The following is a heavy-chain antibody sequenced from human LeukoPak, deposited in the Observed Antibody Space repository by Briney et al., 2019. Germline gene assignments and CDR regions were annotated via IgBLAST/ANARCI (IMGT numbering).Heavy chain of an antibody. J-gene: IGHJ6*03. CDR1: GYTFTSYD. CDR3: ARNYYDFWSGYPSSYYYYYMDV. D-gene: IGHD3-3*01. Sequence: ASVKVSCKACGYTFTSYDINWVRQATGQGLEWMGWVNPNSGNTGYAQKFQGRVTITRNTSISTAYMELSSLRSEDTAVYYCARNYYDFWSGYPSSYYYYYMDVWGKGTTVTVSS. V-gene: IGHV1-8*03. CDR2: VNPNSGNT.